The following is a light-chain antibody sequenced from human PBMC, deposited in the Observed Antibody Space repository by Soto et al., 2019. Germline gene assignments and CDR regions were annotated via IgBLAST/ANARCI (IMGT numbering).Light chain of an antibody. CDR3: QQYGRSPPSWT. J-gene: IGKJ1*01. CDR1: QSVSSSY. V-gene: IGKV3-20*01. CDR2: GAS. Sequence: ETVLTQSPGTLSLSPGERDTLSCRASQSVSSSYLAWYQQKPGQAPRLLIYGASSRATGIPDRFSGSGSGTDFTLTISRLEPEDFAVYYCQQYGRSPPSWTFGQGTKVEIK.